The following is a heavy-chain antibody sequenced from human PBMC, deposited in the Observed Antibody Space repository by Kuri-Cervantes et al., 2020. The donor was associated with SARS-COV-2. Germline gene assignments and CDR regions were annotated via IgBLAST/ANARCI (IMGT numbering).Heavy chain of an antibody. CDR1: GFTLGNHG. V-gene: IGHV3-30*18. J-gene: IGHJ4*02. CDR3: AKETGAAGSSWMSYFDN. D-gene: IGHD6-13*01. Sequence: GGSLRLSCAASGFTLGNHGMHWVRQAPGKGLEWLAVISTDGTITHYADFVKGRFTISRDNSKSTLYLEMNSLRDEDTGVYYCAKETGAAGSSWMSYFDNWGLGTQVTVSS. CDR2: ISTDGTIT.